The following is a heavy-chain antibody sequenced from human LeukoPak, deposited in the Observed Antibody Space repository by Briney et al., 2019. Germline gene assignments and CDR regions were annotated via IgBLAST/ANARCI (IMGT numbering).Heavy chain of an antibody. J-gene: IGHJ4*02. CDR3: ARGRFRRQWLVPHYFDY. Sequence: SETLSLTCAVYGGSFSGYYWSWIRQPPGKGLEWIGEINHSGSTNYNPSLKSRVTISVDTSKNEFSLSLSSVTAADTAVYYCARGRFRRQWLVPHYFDYWGQGTLVTVSS. D-gene: IGHD6-19*01. CDR1: GGSFSGYY. CDR2: INHSGST. V-gene: IGHV4-34*01.